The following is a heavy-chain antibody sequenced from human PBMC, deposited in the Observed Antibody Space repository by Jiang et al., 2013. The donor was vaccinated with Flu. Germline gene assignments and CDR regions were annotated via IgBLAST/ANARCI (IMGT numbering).Heavy chain of an antibody. CDR1: GFTFSTHG. J-gene: IGHJ6*02. D-gene: IGHD3-9*01. Sequence: QLLESGGGVVQPGTSLRLSCAASGFTFSTHGMHWVRQAPGKGLEWVSSISDSAGSTSYADSVKGRFTISRDNSKNTLYLQMNFLRAEDTAVYYCAKGGRGSHRSPWSYDILTGSRRPVERQHNWYYYYGMDVWGQGTTVTVSS. CDR2: ISDSAGST. V-gene: IGHV3-23*01. CDR3: AKGGRGSHRSPWSYDILTGSRRPVERQHNWYYYYGMDV.